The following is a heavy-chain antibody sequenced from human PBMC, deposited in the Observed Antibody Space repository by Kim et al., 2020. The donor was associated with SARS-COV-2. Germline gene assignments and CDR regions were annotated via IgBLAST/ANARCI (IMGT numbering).Heavy chain of an antibody. J-gene: IGHJ2*01. V-gene: IGHV1-69*13. CDR2: IIPIFGTA. CDR3: AREARIQLWSHWYFDL. D-gene: IGHD5-18*01. Sequence: SVKVSCKASGGTFSSYAISWVRQAPGQGLEWMGGIIPIFGTANYAQKFQGRVTITADESTSTAYMELSSLRSEDTAVYYCAREARIQLWSHWYFDLWGRAPWSLSPQ. CDR1: GGTFSSYA.